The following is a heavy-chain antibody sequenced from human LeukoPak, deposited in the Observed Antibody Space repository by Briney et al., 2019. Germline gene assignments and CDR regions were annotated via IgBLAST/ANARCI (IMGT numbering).Heavy chain of an antibody. V-gene: IGHV3-11*01. Sequence: XGSLRLSCAASGFTFSDYYMSWIRQAPGKGLEWVSYISSSGTTISYTDSVKGRFTISRDNAKNSLYLQMNSLRAEDTAVYYCARDYRSTFDYWGQGTLVTVSS. CDR2: ISSSGTTI. CDR1: GFTFSDYY. D-gene: IGHD1-1*01. J-gene: IGHJ4*02. CDR3: ARDYRSTFDY.